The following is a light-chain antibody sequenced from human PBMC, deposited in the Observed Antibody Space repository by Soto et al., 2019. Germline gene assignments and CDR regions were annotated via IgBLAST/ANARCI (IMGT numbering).Light chain of an antibody. CDR3: QQYSSYSYT. V-gene: IGKV1-5*03. CDR1: QSTSSW. Sequence: DIQMTPSPSTLSASVGDRVTITCRASQSTSSWLAWYQQKPGKAPKLLIYKTSTLESGVPSRFSGSGAGTEFTLTIGCLQPDDFATYYCQQYSSYSYTFGQGTKLEIK. J-gene: IGKJ2*01. CDR2: KTS.